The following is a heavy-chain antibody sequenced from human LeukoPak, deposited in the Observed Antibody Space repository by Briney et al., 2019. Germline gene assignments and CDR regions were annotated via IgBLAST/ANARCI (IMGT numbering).Heavy chain of an antibody. Sequence: PQTLSLTCTVSGGSISSGGYYWSWIRQPPGKGLEWIGYIYYSGSTYYNPSLKSRVTISVDTSKNQFSLKLSSVTAADTAVYYCARERSRDGYSLDYWGQGTLVTVSS. CDR3: ARERSRDGYSLDY. D-gene: IGHD5-24*01. V-gene: IGHV4-30-4*01. J-gene: IGHJ4*02. CDR1: GGSISSGGYY. CDR2: IYYSGST.